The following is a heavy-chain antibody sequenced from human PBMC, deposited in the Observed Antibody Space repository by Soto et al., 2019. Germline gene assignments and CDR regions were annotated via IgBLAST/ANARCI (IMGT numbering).Heavy chain of an antibody. V-gene: IGHV1-8*01. Sequence: QVQLVQSGAEVKKPGASVKVSCKASGYTFTSYDINWVRQATGQGLEWMGWMNPNSGSTGYAQKFQGRVTMTRNTSISTAYMELSSLRSEDTAVYYCARGRGYCSSTSCLGNWFDPWGQGTLVTVSS. J-gene: IGHJ5*02. CDR3: ARGRGYCSSTSCLGNWFDP. D-gene: IGHD2-2*01. CDR1: GYTFTSYD. CDR2: MNPNSGST.